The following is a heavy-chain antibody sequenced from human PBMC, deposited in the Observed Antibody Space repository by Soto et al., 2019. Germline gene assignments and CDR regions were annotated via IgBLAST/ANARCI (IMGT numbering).Heavy chain of an antibody. D-gene: IGHD5-12*01. CDR1: GFTFGDYY. CDR2: ISSSSSYT. J-gene: IGHJ4*02. Sequence: PGGSLRLSCAASGFTFGDYYMSWIRQAPGKGLEWVSYISSSSSYTNYADSVKGRFTISRDNAKNSLYLQMNSLRAEDTAVYYCARDPDGYNSRYIYWGQGTLVTVSS. V-gene: IGHV3-11*06. CDR3: ARDPDGYNSRYIY.